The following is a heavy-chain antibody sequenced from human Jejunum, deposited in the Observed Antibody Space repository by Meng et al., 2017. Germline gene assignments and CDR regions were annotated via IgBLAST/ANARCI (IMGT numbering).Heavy chain of an antibody. Sequence: ASVKVSCKASGYTFTSYAIHWVRQAPGQRLEWMGWINTGNGDTKYSQNFQGRVTISGDTSASTAYMELSSLRSEDTAMYYCARVKFGGMYVDAFDIWGQGTMVTVSS. CDR2: INTGNGDT. D-gene: IGHD3-10*01. CDR1: GYTFTSYA. J-gene: IGHJ3*02. V-gene: IGHV1-3*04. CDR3: ARVKFGGMYVDAFDI.